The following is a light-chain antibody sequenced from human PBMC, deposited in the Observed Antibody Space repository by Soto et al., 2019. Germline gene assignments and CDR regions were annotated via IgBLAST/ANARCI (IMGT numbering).Light chain of an antibody. CDR3: QQYGHSSPRT. CDR1: QSVSSY. CDR2: DAS. J-gene: IGKJ1*01. Sequence: EIVLTQSPATLSLSPGERATLSCRASQSVSSYLAWYQQKPGQAPRLLIYDASNRATGIPARFSGSGSGTDFTLTISSLEPEDFAVYYCQQYGHSSPRTFRQGTKV. V-gene: IGKV3-11*01.